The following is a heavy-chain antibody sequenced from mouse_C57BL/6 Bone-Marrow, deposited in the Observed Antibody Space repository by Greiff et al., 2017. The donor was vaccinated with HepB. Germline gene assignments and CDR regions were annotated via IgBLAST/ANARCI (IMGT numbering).Heavy chain of an antibody. D-gene: IGHD2-2*01. J-gene: IGHJ4*01. Sequence: EVKLMESGPGLVKPSQSLSLTCSVTGYSITSGYYWNWIRQFPGNKLEWMGYISYDGSNNYNPSLKNRISITRDTSKNQFFLKLNSVTTEDTATYYCARIPLLWLRGATDYLGQGTSVTVSS. CDR3: ARIPLLWLRGATDY. CDR2: ISYDGSN. CDR1: GYSITSGYY. V-gene: IGHV3-6*01.